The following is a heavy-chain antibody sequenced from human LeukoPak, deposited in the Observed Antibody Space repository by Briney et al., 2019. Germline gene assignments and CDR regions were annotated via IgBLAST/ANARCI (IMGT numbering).Heavy chain of an antibody. V-gene: IGHV3-30-3*01. Sequence: GGSLRLSCAASGFTFSSYAMHWVRQAPGKGLEWVAVISYDGSNKYYADSAKGRFTISRDNSKNTLYLQMNSLRAEDTAVYYCARGGNSGFDYWGQGTLVTVSS. D-gene: IGHD4-23*01. CDR2: ISYDGSNK. CDR3: ARGGNSGFDY. J-gene: IGHJ4*02. CDR1: GFTFSSYA.